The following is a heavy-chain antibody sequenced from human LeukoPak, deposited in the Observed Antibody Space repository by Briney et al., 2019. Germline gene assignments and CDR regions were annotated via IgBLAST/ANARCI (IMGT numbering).Heavy chain of an antibody. V-gene: IGHV4-59*08. J-gene: IGHJ4*02. CDR2: IYYSGST. Sequence: SETLSLTCTVSGGSISSYYWSWIRQPPGKGLEWIGYIYYSGSTNYNPSLKSRVTISVDTSKNQFSLKLSSVTAADTAVYYCARHSLGRGPFDYWGQGTLVTVSS. CDR1: GGSISSYY. CDR3: ARHSLGRGPFDY.